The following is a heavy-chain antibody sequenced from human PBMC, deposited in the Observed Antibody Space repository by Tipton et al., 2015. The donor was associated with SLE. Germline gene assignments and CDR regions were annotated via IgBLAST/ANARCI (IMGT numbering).Heavy chain of an antibody. CDR1: GFTFSDYY. D-gene: IGHD1-26*01. V-gene: IGHV3-11*06. CDR2: TSSRSSDT. Sequence: GSLRLSCAASGFTFSDYYMSWIRQAPGKGLEWVSYTSSRSSDTNYADSVKGRFTISRDNAKNSLYLQMNSLRAEDTAVYYCAREGGAVGATDYWGQGTLVTVSS. J-gene: IGHJ4*02. CDR3: AREGGAVGATDY.